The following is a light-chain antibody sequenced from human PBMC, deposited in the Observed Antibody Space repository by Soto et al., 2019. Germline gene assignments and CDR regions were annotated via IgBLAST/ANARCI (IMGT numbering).Light chain of an antibody. CDR1: SSNIGAGYD. J-gene: IGLJ1*01. V-gene: IGLV1-40*01. CDR2: GNS. Sequence: QSVLTQPPSVSGAPGQRVTISCTGSSSNIGAGYDVHWYQQLPGTAPKLLIYGNSNRPSGVPDRFSGSKSGASASLAITGLQAEDEADDYCQSYDGSLSGSVFGAGTKLTVL. CDR3: QSYDGSLSGSV.